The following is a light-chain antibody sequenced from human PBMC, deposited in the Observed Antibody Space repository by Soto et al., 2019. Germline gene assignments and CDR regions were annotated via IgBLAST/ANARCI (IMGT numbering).Light chain of an antibody. Sequence: IVLTQSQATLSLSPGERATLSCRASQSVGSYFAWYQQKPGQAPRLHIYDAFSRATGIPARFSGSGSGTDFTLPISSLEPEDFAVYFCQQRSSWPLTFGGGTMVEIK. CDR2: DAF. J-gene: IGKJ4*01. V-gene: IGKV3-11*01. CDR3: QQRSSWPLT. CDR1: QSVGSY.